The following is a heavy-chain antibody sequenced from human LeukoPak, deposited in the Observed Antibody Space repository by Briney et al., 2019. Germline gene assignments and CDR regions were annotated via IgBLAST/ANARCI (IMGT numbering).Heavy chain of an antibody. CDR2: INPSGGST. CDR3: ARGGPELSAGY. J-gene: IGHJ4*02. D-gene: IGHD1-26*01. Sequence: ASVKVSCKASGYTFTSHYIHWVRQAPGQGLEWMAIINPSGGSTPYAQKFQGRVTMTRDTSISTAYMELSRLRSDDTAVYYCARGGPELSAGYWGQGTLVTVSS. V-gene: IGHV1-46*01. CDR1: GYTFTSHY.